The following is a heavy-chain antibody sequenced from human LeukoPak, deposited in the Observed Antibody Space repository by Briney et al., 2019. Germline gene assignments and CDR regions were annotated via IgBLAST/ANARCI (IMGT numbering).Heavy chain of an antibody. CDR1: GFTFSSYE. CDR2: ISGSGTVT. J-gene: IGHJ6*03. Sequence: GGSLRLSCAVSGFTFSSYEMNWVRQAPGKGLEWISYISGSGTVTHYADSVEGRFTISRDNTKNSLYLQMNSLRGEDTAVYYCAKGGYSIAAYYYYYYMDVWGKRTTVTVSS. V-gene: IGHV3-48*03. CDR3: AKGGYSIAAYYYYYYMDV. D-gene: IGHD6-25*01.